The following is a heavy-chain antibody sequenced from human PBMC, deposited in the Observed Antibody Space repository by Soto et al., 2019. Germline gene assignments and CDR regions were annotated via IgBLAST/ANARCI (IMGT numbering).Heavy chain of an antibody. Sequence: SGPTLVNPTQTLTLTCTFSGFSLSTSGVGVGWIRQPPGKALEWLALIYWDDDKRYSPSLKSRLTITKDTSKNQVVLTMTNMDPVDTATYYCAPTSRYSDSSGWDAFDIWGQGTMVTVSS. CDR3: APTSRYSDSSGWDAFDI. CDR1: GFSLSTSGVG. D-gene: IGHD3-22*01. J-gene: IGHJ3*02. V-gene: IGHV2-5*02. CDR2: IYWDDDK.